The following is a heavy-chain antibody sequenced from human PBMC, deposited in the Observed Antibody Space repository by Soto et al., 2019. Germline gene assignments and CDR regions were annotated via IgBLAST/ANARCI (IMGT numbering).Heavy chain of an antibody. D-gene: IGHD4-17*01. Sequence: QVQLVESGGGVVQPGRSLRLSCAASGFTFSSYAMHWVRQAPGKGLEWVAVISYDGSNKYYADSVKGRFTISRDNSKNTLYLQMNSLRAEDTAVYYCARDYGDYGDYWGQGTLVTVSS. CDR2: ISYDGSNK. CDR3: ARDYGDYGDY. V-gene: IGHV3-30-3*01. J-gene: IGHJ4*02. CDR1: GFTFSSYA.